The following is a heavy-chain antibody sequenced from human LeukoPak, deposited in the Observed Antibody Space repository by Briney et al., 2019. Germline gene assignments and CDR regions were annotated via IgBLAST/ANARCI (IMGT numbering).Heavy chain of an antibody. D-gene: IGHD1-7*01. Sequence: RQAPGXGLEWVSSISSSSSYIYYADSVKGRFTISRDNAKNSLYLQMNSLRAEDTAVYYCARLELRYYYYGMDVWGQGTTVTVSS. CDR3: ARLELRYYYYGMDV. J-gene: IGHJ6*02. CDR2: ISSSSSYI. V-gene: IGHV3-21*01.